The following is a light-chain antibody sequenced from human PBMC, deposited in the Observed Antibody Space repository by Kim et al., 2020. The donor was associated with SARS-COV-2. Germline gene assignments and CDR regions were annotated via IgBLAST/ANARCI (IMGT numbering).Light chain of an antibody. CDR1: SSDIARHY. V-gene: IGLV1-47*01. J-gene: IGLJ3*02. CDR2: RNS. CDR3: AAWDDSPHVV. Sequence: PGQRVTISGSGSSSDIARHYIHWYQQLPGTAPKLLIYRNSQRPSGVPDRFTASKSGTSASLAISGLRSEDEADYFCAAWDDSPHVVFGGGTQLTVL.